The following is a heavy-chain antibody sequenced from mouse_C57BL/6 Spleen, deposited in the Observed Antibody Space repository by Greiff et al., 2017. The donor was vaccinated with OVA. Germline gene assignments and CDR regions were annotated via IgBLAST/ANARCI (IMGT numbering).Heavy chain of an antibody. D-gene: IGHD1-1*01. Sequence: DVHLVESGGGLVQPRGSMKLSCVASGFTFSNYWMNWVRQSPEKGLEWVAQIRLKSDNYATHYAESVKGRFTISRDDSKSSVYLQMNNLRAEDTGIYYCTDYYGRGAWFAYWGQGTLVTVSA. J-gene: IGHJ3*01. V-gene: IGHV6-3*01. CDR3: TDYYGRGAWFAY. CDR2: IRLKSDNYAT. CDR1: GFTFSNYW.